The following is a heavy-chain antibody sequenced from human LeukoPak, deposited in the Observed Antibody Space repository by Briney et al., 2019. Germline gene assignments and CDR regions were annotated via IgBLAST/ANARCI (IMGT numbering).Heavy chain of an antibody. Sequence: PSETLSLTCAVYGGSFSGYYWSWIRQPPGKGLEWIGEINHSGSTNYNPSLKSRVTISVDTSKNQFPLKLSSVTAADTAVYYCARAQWLVRLNWFDPWGQGTLVTVSS. V-gene: IGHV4-34*01. CDR3: ARAQWLVRLNWFDP. CDR1: GGSFSGYY. J-gene: IGHJ5*02. D-gene: IGHD6-19*01. CDR2: INHSGST.